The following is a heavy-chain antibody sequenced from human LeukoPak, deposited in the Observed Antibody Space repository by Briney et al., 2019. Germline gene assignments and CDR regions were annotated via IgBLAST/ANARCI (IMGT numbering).Heavy chain of an antibody. V-gene: IGHV3-48*03. CDR1: GFTFSSYE. Sequence: GGSLRLSCAASGFTFSSYEMNWVRQAPGKGLEWVSYISSSGSTIYYADSVKGRFTISRDNAKNSLYLQMNSLKAEDTAVYYCARDLAAAAGYWGQGTLVTVSS. CDR2: ISSSGSTI. D-gene: IGHD6-13*01. J-gene: IGHJ4*02. CDR3: ARDLAAAAGY.